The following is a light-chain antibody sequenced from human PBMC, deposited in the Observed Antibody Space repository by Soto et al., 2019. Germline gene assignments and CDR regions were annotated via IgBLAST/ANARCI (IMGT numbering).Light chain of an antibody. J-gene: IGKJ1*01. CDR3: QHYYIWPWT. Sequence: EIVMTQSPATLSVSPGERATLSCRASQSVSSNLAWYQQKPGQAPRLLIYGASTRATGIPARFSGGGSGTQFTLTISSLQSEDSALYYCQHYYIWPWTFGQGTKVDI. CDR1: QSVSSN. V-gene: IGKV3-15*01. CDR2: GAS.